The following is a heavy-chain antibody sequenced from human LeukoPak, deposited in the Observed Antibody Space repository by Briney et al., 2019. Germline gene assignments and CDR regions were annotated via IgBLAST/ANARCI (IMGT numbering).Heavy chain of an antibody. V-gene: IGHV3-30*18. Sequence: GGSLRLSCAASGFTFSSYGMHWVRQAPGKGLEWVAVISYDGSNKYYADSVKGRFTISRDNSKNTLYLRMNSLRAEDTAVYYCAKGPIPMVRGVMSWFDPWGQGTLVTVSS. CDR2: ISYDGSNK. D-gene: IGHD3-10*01. CDR1: GFTFSSYG. CDR3: AKGPIPMVRGVMSWFDP. J-gene: IGHJ5*02.